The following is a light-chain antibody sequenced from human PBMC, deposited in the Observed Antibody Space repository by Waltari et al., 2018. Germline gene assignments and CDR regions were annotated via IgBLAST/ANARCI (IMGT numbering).Light chain of an antibody. CDR2: EGS. CDR3: CSYAGSSTFVV. J-gene: IGLJ2*01. Sequence: QSALTQPASVSGSPGQSITISCPGTSSDVGSYNLVPWYQQHPGKAPKIMIYEGSKRPSGVSNRFSGSKSGNTASLTISGLQAEDEADYYCCSYAGSSTFVVFGGGTKLTVL. CDR1: SSDVGSYNL. V-gene: IGLV2-23*03.